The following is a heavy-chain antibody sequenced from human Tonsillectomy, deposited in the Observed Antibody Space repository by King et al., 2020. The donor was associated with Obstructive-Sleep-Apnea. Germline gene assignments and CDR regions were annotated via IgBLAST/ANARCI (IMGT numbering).Heavy chain of an antibody. CDR1: GGSISSGSYY. Sequence: QLQESGPGLVKPSETLSLICTVSGGSISSGSYYGGWIRQPPGKGLEWIGNIYYSGSTYYNPSLMSRVTISIDTSKNQFSLKLSSVTAADTAVYYCARAIRDSVVAPAAFFDYWGQGTLVTVSS. D-gene: IGHD2-2*01. CDR3: ARAIRDSVVAPAAFFDY. V-gene: IGHV4-39*07. J-gene: IGHJ4*02. CDR2: IYYSGST.